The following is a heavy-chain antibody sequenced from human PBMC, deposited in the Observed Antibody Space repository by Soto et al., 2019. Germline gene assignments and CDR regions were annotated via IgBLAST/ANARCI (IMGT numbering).Heavy chain of an antibody. CDR2: IIPLFGTA. CDR1: GGTFSSYA. V-gene: IGHV1-69*01. D-gene: IGHD2-2*01. CDR3: ASFPGYCSSTSCYGMDV. J-gene: IGHJ6*02. Sequence: QVQLVQSGAEVKKPGSSVKVSCKASGGTFSSYAISWVRQAPGQGLEWMGGIIPLFGTANYAQKFQGRVTITADESTSTAYMELSSLRSEDTAVYYCASFPGYCSSTSCYGMDVWGQGTTVTVSS.